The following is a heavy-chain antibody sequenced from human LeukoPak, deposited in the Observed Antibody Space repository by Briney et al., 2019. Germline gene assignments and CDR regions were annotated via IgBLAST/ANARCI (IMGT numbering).Heavy chain of an antibody. Sequence: GGSLRLSCAVSGITFSNPWMSWVRQAPGKGLEWVGRVKSKTDGGTTDYAAPVKGRFSISRDDSKNTLYLQMDSLKSEDTALYFCPAGPCAGYCTTEYWGRGTMVTVSS. D-gene: IGHD2-8*01. J-gene: IGHJ3*01. CDR1: GITFSNPW. V-gene: IGHV3-15*01. CDR2: VKSKTDGGTT. CDR3: PAGPCAGYCTTEY.